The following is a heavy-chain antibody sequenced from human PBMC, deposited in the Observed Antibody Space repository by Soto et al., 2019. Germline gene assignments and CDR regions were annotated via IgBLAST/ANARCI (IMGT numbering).Heavy chain of an antibody. D-gene: IGHD6-19*01. V-gene: IGHV1-18*01. CDR1: GYTFTSYG. CDR3: AGEEQWLGNYYYYGMDV. CDR2: ISAYNGNT. J-gene: IGHJ6*02. Sequence: ASVKVSCKASGYTFTSYGISWVRQAPGQGLEWMGWISAYNGNTNYAQKLQGRVTMTTDTSTSTAYMELRSLRSDDTAVYYCAGEEQWLGNYYYYGMDVWGQGTTVTVSS.